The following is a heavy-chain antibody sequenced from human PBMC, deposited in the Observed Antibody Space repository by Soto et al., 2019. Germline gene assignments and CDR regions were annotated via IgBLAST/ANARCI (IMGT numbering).Heavy chain of an antibody. CDR2: IYYSGST. D-gene: IGHD5-18*01. J-gene: IGHJ4*02. V-gene: IGHV4-59*01. Sequence: PSETLSLTCTVSGGSISSYYWSWIRQPPGKGLEWIGYIYYSGSTNYNPSLKSRVTISVDTSKNQFSLKLSSVTAADTAVYYCARVDTAMVFDYRGQGTLVTVPS. CDR1: GGSISSYY. CDR3: ARVDTAMVFDY.